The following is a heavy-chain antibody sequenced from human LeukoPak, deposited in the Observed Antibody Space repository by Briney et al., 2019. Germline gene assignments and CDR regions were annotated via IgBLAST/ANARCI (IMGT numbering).Heavy chain of an antibody. J-gene: IGHJ3*02. CDR1: GGTFSSYA. V-gene: IGHV1-69*01. Sequence: SVKVSCKASGGTFSSYAISWVRQAPGQGLEWMGGIIPIFGTANYAQKFQGRVTITADESTSTAYMELSSQRSEDTAVYYCRSRYYGSGSYFWNAFDIWGQGTMVTVSS. CDR2: IIPIFGTA. D-gene: IGHD3-10*01. CDR3: RSRYYGSGSYFWNAFDI.